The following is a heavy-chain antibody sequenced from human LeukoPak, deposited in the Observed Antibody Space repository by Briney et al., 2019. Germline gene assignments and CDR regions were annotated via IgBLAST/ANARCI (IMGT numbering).Heavy chain of an antibody. D-gene: IGHD3-10*01. V-gene: IGHV3-23*01. CDR3: AKALADYYGSGSSDY. Sequence: GGSLRLSCAASGFTFSSYAMSWVRQAPGKGLEWVSAISGSGGSTYYADSVKGRFTISRDNSKNTLYLQMNSLRAEDTAVYYCAKALADYYGSGSSDYWGQGTLVTVSS. CDR1: GFTFSSYA. CDR2: ISGSGGST. J-gene: IGHJ4*02.